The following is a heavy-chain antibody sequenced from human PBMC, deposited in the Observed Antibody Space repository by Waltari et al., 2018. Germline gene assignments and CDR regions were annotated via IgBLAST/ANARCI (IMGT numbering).Heavy chain of an antibody. CDR1: GYTFTDYY. V-gene: IGHV1-69-2*01. D-gene: IGHD3-22*01. CDR3: ATIRGYYDSSGYQSDAFDI. J-gene: IGHJ3*02. Sequence: EVQLVQSGAEVKKPGATVKISCKASGYTFTDYYMHWVQQAPGKGLEWMGRVDPEDGETIYAEKFQGRVTITADTSTDTAYMELSSLRSEDTAVYYCATIRGYYDSSGYQSDAFDIWGQGTMVTVSS. CDR2: VDPEDGET.